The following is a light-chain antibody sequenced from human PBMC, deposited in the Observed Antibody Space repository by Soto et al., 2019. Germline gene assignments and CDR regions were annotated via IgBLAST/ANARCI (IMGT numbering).Light chain of an antibody. Sequence: EIVLTQSPATLSLSPGERVTLSCRASQSVNNNLVWYQQKRVQAPMILIYDASNRATGIPARCSGSGSGADFTLNISSLETYDFAVDYYQQRSNCPPVFGKGTKLEI. V-gene: IGKV3-11*01. CDR2: DAS. CDR3: QQRSNCPPV. J-gene: IGKJ2*01. CDR1: QSVNNN.